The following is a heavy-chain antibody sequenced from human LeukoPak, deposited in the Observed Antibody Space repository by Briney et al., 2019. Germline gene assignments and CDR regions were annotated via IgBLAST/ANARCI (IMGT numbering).Heavy chain of an antibody. Sequence: PGGSLRLSCAASGFTFSSYWMHWVRQAPGKGLEWVSAISGSGGNTYYADSVKGRVTISRDNSKNPLYLRMNSLRVEDTAVYYCAKSWNYYDSSGDDALDIWGQGTMVTVSS. V-gene: IGHV3-23*01. CDR2: ISGSGGNT. CDR3: AKSWNYYDSSGDDALDI. D-gene: IGHD3-22*01. J-gene: IGHJ3*02. CDR1: GFTFSSYW.